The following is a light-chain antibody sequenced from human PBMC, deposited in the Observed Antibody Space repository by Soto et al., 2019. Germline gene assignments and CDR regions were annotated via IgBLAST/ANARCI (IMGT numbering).Light chain of an antibody. CDR1: QSVSSD. Sequence: EIVMTQSPATLSVSPGERATLSCRASQSVSSDLAWYHQKPGQAPRLLIYSASTRATGIPARFSGSGSGTEFSLNINSLQSEDFAVYYCHQYNNWPRTFGQGTKVEIK. CDR3: HQYNNWPRT. CDR2: SAS. V-gene: IGKV3-15*01. J-gene: IGKJ1*01.